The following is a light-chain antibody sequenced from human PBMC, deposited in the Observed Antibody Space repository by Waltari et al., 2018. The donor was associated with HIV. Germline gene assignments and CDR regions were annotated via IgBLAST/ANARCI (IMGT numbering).Light chain of an antibody. CDR2: KDS. Sequence: SYELTQPSSVSVSPGQTARIHCAGDVLTEKYARWFQQKPGQAPVLLIYKDSERPSGIPDRFSGSSSGTTVTLTISGAQVEDEGDYYCYSAADNNLRIFGRGTKLTVL. V-gene: IGLV3-27*01. CDR3: YSAADNNLRI. J-gene: IGLJ2*01. CDR1: VLTEKY.